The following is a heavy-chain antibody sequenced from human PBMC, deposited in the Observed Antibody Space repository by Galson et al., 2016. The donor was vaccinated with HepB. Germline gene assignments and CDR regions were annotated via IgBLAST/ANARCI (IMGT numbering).Heavy chain of an antibody. V-gene: IGHV4-34*01. CDR1: GGSFSGYY. CDR3: ARVYEYCSSTNSYDY. J-gene: IGHJ4*02. D-gene: IGHD2-2*01. CDR2: ISHSGIT. Sequence: SETLSLTCVVYGGSFSGYYWSWIRQSPGKGLEWIGEISHSGITNYNPSFKSRVTISVDTSKKQFSLKLSSVTAADTAVYYCARVYEYCSSTNSYDYWGTGTLGTVSS.